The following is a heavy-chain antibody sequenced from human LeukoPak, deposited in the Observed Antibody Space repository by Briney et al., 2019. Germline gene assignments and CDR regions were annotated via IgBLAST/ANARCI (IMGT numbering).Heavy chain of an antibody. D-gene: IGHD3-22*01. CDR1: GGSISSSSYY. CDR3: ARRGYDSSGYYYAY. CDR2: IYYSGST. Sequence: PSETLSLTCTVSGGSISSSSYYWGWIRQHPGKGLEWIGSIYYSGSTYYNPSLKSRVTISVDTSKNQFSLKLSSVTAADTAVYYCARRGYDSSGYYYAYWGQGTLVTVSS. J-gene: IGHJ4*02. V-gene: IGHV4-39*01.